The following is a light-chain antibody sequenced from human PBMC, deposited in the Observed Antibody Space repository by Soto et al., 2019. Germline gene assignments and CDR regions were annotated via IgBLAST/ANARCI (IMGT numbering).Light chain of an antibody. CDR2: SNN. V-gene: IGLV1-44*01. CDR1: SSSIGSNT. CDR3: ATWDDSLKGV. Sequence: QSVLTQPPSASGTPGQRVTISCSGSSSSIGSNTVTWYQQLPGTAPKLLIYSNNQRPSGVPDRFSGSKSGASASLAISGLQSEDEADYYCATWDDSLKGVFGGGTKVTVL. J-gene: IGLJ2*01.